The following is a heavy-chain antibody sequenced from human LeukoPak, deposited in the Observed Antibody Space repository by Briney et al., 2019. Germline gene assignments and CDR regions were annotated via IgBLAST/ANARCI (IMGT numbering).Heavy chain of an antibody. CDR3: ARELRSGYRKYGMDV. CDR2: INPNSGGT. CDR1: GYTFTSYY. J-gene: IGHJ6*02. D-gene: IGHD3-3*01. Sequence: ASVKVSCKASGYTFTSYYMHWVRQAPGQGLEWMGWINPNSGGTNYAQKFQGRVTMTRDTSISTAYMELSRLRSDDTAVYHCARELRSGYRKYGMDVWGQGTTVTVSS. V-gene: IGHV1-2*02.